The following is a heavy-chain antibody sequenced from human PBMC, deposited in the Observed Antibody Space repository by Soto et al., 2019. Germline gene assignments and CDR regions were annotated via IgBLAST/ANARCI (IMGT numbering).Heavy chain of an antibody. Sequence: QVQLQQWGAGLLKPSETLSLTCAVYGGSFSGYYWSWIRQPPGKGLEWIGEINHSGSTNYNPSLKSRVTISVDKSKNQFSLKLSSVTAADTAVYYCARAWGGFTGDPPGDYWGQGTLVTVSS. D-gene: IGHD3-16*01. J-gene: IGHJ4*02. CDR2: INHSGST. CDR3: ARAWGGFTGDPPGDY. V-gene: IGHV4-34*01. CDR1: GGSFSGYY.